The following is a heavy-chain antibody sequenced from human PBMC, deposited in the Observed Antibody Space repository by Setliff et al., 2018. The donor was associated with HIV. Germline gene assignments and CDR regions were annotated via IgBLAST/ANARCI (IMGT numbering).Heavy chain of an antibody. J-gene: IGHJ4*02. CDR3: ARSIVPVASGYYYFEY. CDR1: GFSISSRYY. Sequence: SETLSLTCDVSGFSISSRYYWGWIRQSPGKGLEWIGSIYHTGSTYYKPSLKSRVTISVDTSKNQFSLRLSSMAAGDTAVYYCARSIVPVASGYYYFEYWGQGTLVTVSS. CDR2: IYHTGST. V-gene: IGHV4-38-2*01. D-gene: IGHD3-3*01.